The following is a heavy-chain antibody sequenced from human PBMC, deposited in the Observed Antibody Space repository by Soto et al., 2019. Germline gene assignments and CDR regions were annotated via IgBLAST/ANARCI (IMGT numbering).Heavy chain of an antibody. CDR1: GYIFTTYW. CDR2: IYPDDSDT. V-gene: IGHV5-51*01. Sequence: RESLKVCCKGSGYIFTTYWIGWLRQMPGKGLELMGIIYPDDSDTRDSPSFQGQGTISADKSISTAYLQWSSLKASDTAIYYCARHRRMYTTSPGDFDYWGQGTLVTVSS. D-gene: IGHD6-13*01. CDR3: ARHRRMYTTSPGDFDY. J-gene: IGHJ4*02.